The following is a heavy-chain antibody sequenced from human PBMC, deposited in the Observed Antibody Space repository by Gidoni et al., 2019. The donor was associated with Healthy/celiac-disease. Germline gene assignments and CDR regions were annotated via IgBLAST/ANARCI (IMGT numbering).Heavy chain of an antibody. CDR3: ARIAEYGDYVWWFDP. Sequence: QVTLKESGPVLVKPTETLTLTCTVSGCSLSNARMGVSWIRQPPGKALEWLAHIFSNDEKSYSPSLKSRLTSSKDTSKSQVVLTRTNMDPVDTATYYCARIAEYGDYVWWFDPWGQGTLVTVSS. D-gene: IGHD4-17*01. V-gene: IGHV2-26*01. CDR1: GCSLSNARMG. CDR2: IFSNDEK. J-gene: IGHJ5*02.